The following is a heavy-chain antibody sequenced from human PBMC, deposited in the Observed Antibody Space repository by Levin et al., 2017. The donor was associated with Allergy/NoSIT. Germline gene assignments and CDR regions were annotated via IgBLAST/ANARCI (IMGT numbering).Heavy chain of an antibody. V-gene: IGHV3-30*18. D-gene: IGHD6-13*01. Sequence: GGSLRLSCAASEFTFRDYGMHWVRQAPGKGLEWVALISYDGSSKYYGDSVKGRFTISRDNSKNMLFLQMNSLRAEDTAVYYCAKDAPSLYGSSWFPPDFDYGAQGTLVTVSS. CDR2: ISYDGSSK. J-gene: IGHJ4*02. CDR3: AKDAPSLYGSSWFPPDFDY. CDR1: EFTFRDYG.